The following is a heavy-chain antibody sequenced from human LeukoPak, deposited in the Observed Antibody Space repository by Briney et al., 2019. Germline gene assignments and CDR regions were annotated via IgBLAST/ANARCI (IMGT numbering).Heavy chain of an antibody. D-gene: IGHD2-15*01. Sequence: PGGSLRLSCAASGFTFSSYWMSWVRQAPGKGLEWVANIKQDGSEKYYVDSVKGRFTISRDNAKNSLYLQMNSQRAEDTAVYYCAREVLYMLAAPDYWGQGTLVTVSS. CDR2: IKQDGSEK. CDR1: GFTFSSYW. J-gene: IGHJ4*02. V-gene: IGHV3-7*01. CDR3: AREVLYMLAAPDY.